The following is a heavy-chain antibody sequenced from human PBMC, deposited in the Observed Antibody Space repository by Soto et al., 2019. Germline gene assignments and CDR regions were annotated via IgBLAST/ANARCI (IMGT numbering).Heavy chain of an antibody. J-gene: IGHJ5*02. CDR1: GFTFSSYG. Sequence: QVQLVESGGGVVQPGRSLRLSCAASGFTFSSYGMHWVRQAPGKGLEWVAVISYDGSNKYYADSVKGRFTISRDNSKNTLYLQMNSLRAEDTAVYCCAKDLPRSGGWYPWGQGTLVTVSS. CDR3: AKDLPRSGGWYP. CDR2: ISYDGSNK. D-gene: IGHD6-19*01. V-gene: IGHV3-30*18.